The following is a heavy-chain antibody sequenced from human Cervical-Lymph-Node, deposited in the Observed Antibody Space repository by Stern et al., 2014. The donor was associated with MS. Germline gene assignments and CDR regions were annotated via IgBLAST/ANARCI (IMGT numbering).Heavy chain of an antibody. CDR3: AKVGAEGGMDV. D-gene: IGHD3-10*01. CDR1: GYTFSHYG. J-gene: IGHJ6*02. Sequence: QDQLVQSGGGVVQPGRSLRLSCAASGYTFSHYGMHWVRQAPGKGLEWVALISNDGNNKYYAESVKGRFTVSRDSSMNTVYLQMNSLSGVDTAVYYCAKVGAEGGMDVWGQGTTVTVSS. V-gene: IGHV3-30*18. CDR2: ISNDGNNK.